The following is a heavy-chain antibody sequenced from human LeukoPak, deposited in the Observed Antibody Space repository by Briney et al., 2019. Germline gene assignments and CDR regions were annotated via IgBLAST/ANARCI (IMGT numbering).Heavy chain of an antibody. CDR3: AKNEAN. Sequence: GGSLRLSCVASGFTFSSYPMNWVRQTPGKGLEWVAVTASDGSEKYYADSVKGRFTISRDNSKNTLYLQMNSLRGDDTAVYYCAKNEANWGQGTRVTVSS. J-gene: IGHJ3*01. CDR1: GFTFSSYP. CDR2: TASDGSEK. V-gene: IGHV3-30*18.